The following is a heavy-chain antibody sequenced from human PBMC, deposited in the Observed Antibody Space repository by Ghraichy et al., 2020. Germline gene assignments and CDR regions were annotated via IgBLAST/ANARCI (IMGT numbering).Heavy chain of an antibody. D-gene: IGHD3-16*01. Sequence: GGSLRISCAASGFTFSSKWMNWVRQAPGKGLEWVANIRQDGSEKFYVDSVRGRFTISRDNAKNALYLQMDSLGAEDTAVYYCARAYDFVWGLDYWGQGVLVTVSS. CDR1: GFTFSSKW. J-gene: IGHJ4*02. CDR2: IRQDGSEK. V-gene: IGHV3-7*01. CDR3: ARAYDFVWGLDY.